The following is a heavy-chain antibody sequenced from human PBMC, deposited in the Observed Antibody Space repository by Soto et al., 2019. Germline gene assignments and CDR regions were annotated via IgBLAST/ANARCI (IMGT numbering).Heavy chain of an antibody. V-gene: IGHV3-23*01. CDR1: GFTFSSYA. D-gene: IGHD4-4*01. Sequence: SLRLSCAASGFTFSSYAMSWVRQAPGKGLEWVSAISGSGGSTYYADSVKGRFTISRDNSKNTLYLQMNSLRAEDTAVYYCALCRYSNYDYYYYYGMDVWGQGTTVTVSS. J-gene: IGHJ6*02. CDR2: ISGSGGST. CDR3: ALCRYSNYDYYYYYGMDV.